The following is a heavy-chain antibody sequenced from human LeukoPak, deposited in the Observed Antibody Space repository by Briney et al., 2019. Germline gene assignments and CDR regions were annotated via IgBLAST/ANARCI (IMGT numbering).Heavy chain of an antibody. CDR1: GDSVSSNSAA. CDR2: TYYRSKWYY. D-gene: IGHD6-13*01. CDR3: AREVEQQLVFSWFDP. Sequence: SQTLSLTCAISGDSVSSNSAAWTWIRQSPSRGLEWLGRTYYRSKWYYGYAVSVKSRITINPDTSKNQFSLQLNSVTPEDTAVYYCAREVEQQLVFSWFDPWGQGTLVTVSS. V-gene: IGHV6-1*01. J-gene: IGHJ5*02.